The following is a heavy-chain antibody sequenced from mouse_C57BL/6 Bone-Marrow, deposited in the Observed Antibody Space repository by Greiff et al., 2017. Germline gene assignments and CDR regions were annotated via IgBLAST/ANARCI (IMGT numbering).Heavy chain of an antibody. CDR2: INPSTGGT. Sequence: EVKLQQSGPELVKPGASVKISCKASGYSFTGYYMNWVKQSPEKSLEWIGEINPSTGGTTYNQKFKAKATLTVEKSSSTAYMQLKSLTSEDSAVYYCARSNDYGRSWFAYWGQGTLVTVSA. D-gene: IGHD1-1*01. CDR1: GYSFTGYY. J-gene: IGHJ3*01. V-gene: IGHV1-42*01. CDR3: ARSNDYGRSWFAY.